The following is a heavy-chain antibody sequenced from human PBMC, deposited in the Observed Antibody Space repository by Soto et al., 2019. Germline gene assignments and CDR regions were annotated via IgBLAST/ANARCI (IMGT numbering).Heavy chain of an antibody. CDR2: IIPIFGTA. Sequence: QVQLVQSGAEVKKPGSSVKVSCKASGGTFSSYAISWVRQAPGQGLEWMGGIIPIFGTANYAQKFQGRVTLTADESTSTAYMELSSLRSEDTAVYYCASAAVNYYDSSGYFYYFDYWGQGALVTVSS. V-gene: IGHV1-69*12. CDR1: GGTFSSYA. D-gene: IGHD3-22*01. J-gene: IGHJ4*02. CDR3: ASAAVNYYDSSGYFYYFDY.